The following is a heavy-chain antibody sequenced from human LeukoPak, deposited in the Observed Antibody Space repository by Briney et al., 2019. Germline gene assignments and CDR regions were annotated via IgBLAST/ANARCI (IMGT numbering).Heavy chain of an antibody. V-gene: IGHV1-18*01. CDR1: GYTFTSYG. D-gene: IGHD2-21*02. CDR3: ARSETVLKYDY. J-gene: IGHJ4*02. CDR2: ISADNGNT. Sequence: ASVKVSCKASGYTFTSYGITWVRQAPGQGLEWMGWISADNGNTNYAQKLQGRVTMTTDASTSTAYMELGSLISDDTAVYYCARSETVLKYDYWGQGTLVTVSS.